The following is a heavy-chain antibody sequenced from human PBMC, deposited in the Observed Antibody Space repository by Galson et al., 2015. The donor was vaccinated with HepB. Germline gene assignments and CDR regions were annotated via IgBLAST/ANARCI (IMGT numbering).Heavy chain of an antibody. CDR1: GFTFSSYG. CDR2: IRYDGSNK. Sequence: SLRLSCAASGFTFSSYGMHWVRQAPSKGLEWVAFIRYDGSNKYYADSVKGRFTISRDNSKNTLYLQMNSLRAEDTAVYYCAKWGTFGSSGGIWVNNWFDPWLHGTLVTVSS. D-gene: IGHD2-15*01. J-gene: IGHJ5*02. V-gene: IGHV3-30*02. CDR3: AKWGTFGSSGGIWVNNWFDP.